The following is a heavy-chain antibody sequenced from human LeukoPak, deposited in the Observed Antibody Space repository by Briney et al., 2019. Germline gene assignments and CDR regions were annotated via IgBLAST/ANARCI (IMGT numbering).Heavy chain of an antibody. D-gene: IGHD3-22*01. J-gene: IGHJ5*02. CDR1: GLTFSSYA. V-gene: IGHV3-23*01. CDR2: ISGSGGST. CDR3: TKAPLEVVITVWFDP. Sequence: PGGSLRLPCAASGLTFSSYAMTWVRQAPGKGLEWVSAISGSGGSTYYADSVKGRFTISRDNSKNTLYLQMNSLRAEDTAVYYCTKAPLEVVITVWFDPWGQGTLVTVSS.